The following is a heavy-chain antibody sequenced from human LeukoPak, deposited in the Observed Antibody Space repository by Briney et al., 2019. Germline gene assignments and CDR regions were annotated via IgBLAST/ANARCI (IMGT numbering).Heavy chain of an antibody. CDR1: GYTFTGYY. J-gene: IGHJ4*02. CDR3: ARDPGDMVRGVVDY. CDR2: INPNSGGT. D-gene: IGHD3-10*01. V-gene: IGHV1-2*02. Sequence: GASVKVSCKASGYTFTGYYMHWVRQAPGQGLEWMGWINPNSGGTNYAQKFQGRVTMTRDTSISTAYMELSSLRSEDTAVYYCARDPGDMVRGVVDYWGQGTLVTVSS.